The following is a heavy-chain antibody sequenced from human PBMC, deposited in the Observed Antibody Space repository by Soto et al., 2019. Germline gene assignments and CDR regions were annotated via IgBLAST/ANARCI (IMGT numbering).Heavy chain of an antibody. D-gene: IGHD6-19*01. Sequence: GGSLRLSCAASGFTFSNYPMSWVRKAPGKGLEWVSIISGSGDSPYYADSVKGRFTISRDNSRNTLYLQMNSLRAGDSAKYYCAKEGTSGLYYFDYWGQGTLVTVSS. J-gene: IGHJ4*02. V-gene: IGHV3-23*01. CDR1: GFTFSNYP. CDR3: AKEGTSGLYYFDY. CDR2: ISGSGDSP.